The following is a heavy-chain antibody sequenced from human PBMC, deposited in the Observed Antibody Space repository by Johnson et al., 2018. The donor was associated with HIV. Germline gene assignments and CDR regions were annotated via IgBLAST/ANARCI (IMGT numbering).Heavy chain of an antibody. D-gene: IGHD3-3*01. J-gene: IGHJ3*02. V-gene: IGHV3-30-3*01. CDR2: MWYDGSNK. CDR1: GFTFSSYA. CDR3: AKGPILDDGFDI. Sequence: QVQLVESGGGVVQPGRSLRLSCAASGFTFSSYAMHWVRQAPGKGLEWVAVMWYDGSNKYYAASVKGRFTISRDNSKDTLFLQMNSLRAEDTAVYYCAKGPILDDGFDIWGQGTMVTVSS.